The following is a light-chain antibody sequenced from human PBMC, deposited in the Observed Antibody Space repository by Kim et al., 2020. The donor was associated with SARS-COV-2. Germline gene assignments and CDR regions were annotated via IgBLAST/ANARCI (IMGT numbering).Light chain of an antibody. CDR2: YKSDSDK. CDR3: MISHNGAWV. J-gene: IGLJ3*02. V-gene: IGLV5-45*02. Sequence: LNCTLRSGINVGTYRIYWYRQRPGSPPQYLLRYKSDSDKQQGSGVPSRFSGSKDASANAGILLISGLQSEDEADYYCMISHNGAWVFGGGTQLTVL. CDR1: SGINVGTYR.